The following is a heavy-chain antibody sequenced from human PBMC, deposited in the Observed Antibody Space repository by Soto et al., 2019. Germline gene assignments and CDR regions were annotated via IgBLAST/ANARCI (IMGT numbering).Heavy chain of an antibody. D-gene: IGHD5-18*01. V-gene: IGHV4-59*01. J-gene: IGHJ6*02. CDR1: GVPIVYYY. CDR2: IYYSGST. CDR3: AREYGYSYGYYYGMDV. Sequence: SETLSLTCSVSGVPIVYYYWNWIRQPPGKGLEWIGHIYYSGSTNYNPSLKSRVTISVDTSKNQFSLKLSSVTAADTAVYYCAREYGYSYGYYYGMDVWGQGTTVTVSS.